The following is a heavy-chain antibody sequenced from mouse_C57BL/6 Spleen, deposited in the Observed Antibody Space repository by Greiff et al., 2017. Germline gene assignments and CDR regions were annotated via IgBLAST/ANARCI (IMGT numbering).Heavy chain of an antibody. D-gene: IGHD1-3*01. Sequence: EVQLQQSVAELVRPGASVKLSCTASGFNIKDDYMHWVKQRPEQGLEWIGWIDPENGDTEYASKFQGKATITADTSSNTAYLQLSSLTSEDTAVYYCTTEWIRDYWGQGTTLTVSS. J-gene: IGHJ2*01. V-gene: IGHV14-4*01. CDR3: TTEWIRDY. CDR1: GFNIKDDY. CDR2: IDPENGDT.